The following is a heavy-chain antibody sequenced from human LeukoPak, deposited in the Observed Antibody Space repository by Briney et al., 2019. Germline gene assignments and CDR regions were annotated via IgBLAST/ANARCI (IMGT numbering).Heavy chain of an antibody. V-gene: IGHV3-23*01. D-gene: IGHD6-19*01. CDR3: AKDARRSSGWWFFDH. J-gene: IGHJ4*02. CDR2: TTNSGGGT. Sequence: GGSLRLSCAASGFVFSSLDMGWVRQTPGKGLEWVSATTNSGGGTFYADSVKGRFTISRDNSKNTLFLQMNSLRAEDTAVYFCAKDARRSSGWWFFDHWGQGTLVTVSS. CDR1: GFVFSSLD.